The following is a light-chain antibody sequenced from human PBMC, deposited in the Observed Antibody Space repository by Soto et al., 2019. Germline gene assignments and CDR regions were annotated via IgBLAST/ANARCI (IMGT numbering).Light chain of an antibody. Sequence: EMVLTKSPATLYLSPGERATLSCRASQSVSSYLAWYQQKPGQAPRLLIYDASNRANGIPARFSGSGSGTDFPLTSRSLEPEDFAVYYCQQRSNWPPITVGQGTRLEIK. V-gene: IGKV3-11*01. J-gene: IGKJ5*01. CDR3: QQRSNWPPIT. CDR2: DAS. CDR1: QSVSSY.